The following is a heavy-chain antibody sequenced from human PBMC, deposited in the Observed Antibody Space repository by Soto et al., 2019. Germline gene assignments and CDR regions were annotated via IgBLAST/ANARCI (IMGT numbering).Heavy chain of an antibody. D-gene: IGHD5-12*01. J-gene: IGHJ4*02. CDR3: ARDAYSGYDKGYFDY. Sequence: SETLSLTCTVSGGSISTYYWSWIRQSPGKGLEWIGYIYYSGSTNYNPSLKSRVTISVDTSKNQFSLKLSSVTAADTAVYYCARDAYSGYDKGYFDYWGQGTLVTVS. V-gene: IGHV4-59*01. CDR1: GGSISTYY. CDR2: IYYSGST.